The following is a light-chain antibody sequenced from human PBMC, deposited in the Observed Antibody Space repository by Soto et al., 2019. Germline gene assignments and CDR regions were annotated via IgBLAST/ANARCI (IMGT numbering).Light chain of an antibody. CDR3: QQRSNWPLT. J-gene: IGKJ4*01. Sequence: EIVLTQPPATLSLSPGERATLSCSASQSVSSYLAWYQQKPGQAPRLLIYDASNRATGIPARFSGSGSGTDFTLPISSLEPEDVAVYYCQQRSNWPLTFGGGTKVEIK. CDR1: QSVSSY. V-gene: IGKV3-11*01. CDR2: DAS.